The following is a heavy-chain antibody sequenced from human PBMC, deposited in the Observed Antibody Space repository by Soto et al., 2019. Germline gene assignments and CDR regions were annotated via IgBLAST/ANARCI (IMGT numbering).Heavy chain of an antibody. D-gene: IGHD3-3*01. J-gene: IGHJ4*02. V-gene: IGHV3-23*01. Sequence: PGGSLRLSCAASGFSFSNYAMSWVRQAPAQGLEWVASITTRGGRTYYVDSVKGRFTISRDNFANSLYLQMNSLRAEDTAVYYCARVSPPRLYDFWSGYSYYFDYWGQGTLVTVSS. CDR1: GFSFSNYA. CDR3: ARVSPPRLYDFWSGYSYYFDY. CDR2: ITTRGGRT.